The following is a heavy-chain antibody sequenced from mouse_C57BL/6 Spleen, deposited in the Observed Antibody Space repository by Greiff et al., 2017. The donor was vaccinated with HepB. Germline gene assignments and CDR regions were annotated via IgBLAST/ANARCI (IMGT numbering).Heavy chain of an antibody. V-gene: IGHV1-4*01. CDR1: GYTFTSYT. CDR3: ASGDDGYPAWFAY. J-gene: IGHJ3*01. Sequence: VQLQQSGAELARPGASVKMSCKASGYTFTSYTMHWVKQRPGQGLEWIGYINPSSGYTKYNQKFKDKATLTADKSSSTAYMQLSSLTSEDSAVYYGASGDDGYPAWFAYWGQGTLVTVSA. D-gene: IGHD2-3*01. CDR2: INPSSGYT.